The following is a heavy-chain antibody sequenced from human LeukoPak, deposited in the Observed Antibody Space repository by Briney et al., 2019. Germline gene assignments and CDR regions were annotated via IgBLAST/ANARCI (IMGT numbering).Heavy chain of an antibody. J-gene: IGHJ4*02. Sequence: GGSLRLSCAASGFTFSSYAMSWVRQAPGKGLEWVSAISGSGGSTYYADSVKGRFTISRDNSKNTLYLQMNSLRAEDTAVYYCANPYTNGWFYFDYWGQGTLVTVSS. CDR3: ANPYTNGWFYFDY. CDR1: GFTFSSYA. CDR2: ISGSGGST. V-gene: IGHV3-23*01. D-gene: IGHD6-19*01.